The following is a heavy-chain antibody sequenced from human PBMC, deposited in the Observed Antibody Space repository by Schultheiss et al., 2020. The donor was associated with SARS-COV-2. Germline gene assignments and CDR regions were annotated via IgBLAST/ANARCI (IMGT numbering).Heavy chain of an antibody. CDR1: GFTFSSYS. D-gene: IGHD4-17*01. CDR2: ISSSSSTI. Sequence: GESLKISCAASGFTFSSYSMNWVRQAPGKGLEWVSYISSSSSTIYYADSVKGRFTISRDNAKNSLYLQMNSLRAEDTAVYYCARDPFPEYGSYYYGMDVWGQGTTVTVSS. CDR3: ARDPFPEYGSYYYGMDV. V-gene: IGHV3-48*01. J-gene: IGHJ6*02.